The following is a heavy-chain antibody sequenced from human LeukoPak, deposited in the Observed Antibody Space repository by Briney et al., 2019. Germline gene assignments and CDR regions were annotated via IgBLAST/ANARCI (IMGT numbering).Heavy chain of an antibody. J-gene: IGHJ3*02. CDR1: GGSFSGYY. Sequence: SETLSLTCAVYGGSFSGYYWSWIRQPPGKGLEWIGEINHSGSTNYNPSLKSRVTISVDTSENQFSLELSSVTAADTAVYFCARTPRYSGNYYNAFDIWGLGTTVTVSS. D-gene: IGHD1-26*01. CDR3: ARTPRYSGNYYNAFDI. V-gene: IGHV4-34*01. CDR2: INHSGST.